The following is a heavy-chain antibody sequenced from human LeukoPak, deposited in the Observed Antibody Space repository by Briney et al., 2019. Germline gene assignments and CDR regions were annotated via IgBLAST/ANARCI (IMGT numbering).Heavy chain of an antibody. CDR3: AKGMFGSGWYGDDY. CDR2: ISGSGGST. J-gene: IGHJ4*02. D-gene: IGHD6-19*01. Sequence: QPGGSLRLSCAASGFTFSSYAMSWVRQAPGKGLEWVSAISGSGGSTCYADSVKGRFTISRDNSKNTLYLQMNSLRAEDTAVYYCAKGMFGSGWYGDDYWGQGTLVTVSS. CDR1: GFTFSSYA. V-gene: IGHV3-23*01.